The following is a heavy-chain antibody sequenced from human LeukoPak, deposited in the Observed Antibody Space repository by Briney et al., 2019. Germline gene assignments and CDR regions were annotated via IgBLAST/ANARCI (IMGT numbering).Heavy chain of an antibody. CDR2: ISWNSGSI. CDR1: GFTFDDYA. Sequence: GGSLRLSCAASGFTFDDYAMHWVRQAPGKGLEWVSGISWNSGSIGYADSVKGRFTISRDNAKNSLYLQMNSLRAEDTALYYCAKVGPQGPEYFRHWGQGTLVTVSS. D-gene: IGHD3-16*01. J-gene: IGHJ1*01. CDR3: AKVGPQGPEYFRH. V-gene: IGHV3-9*01.